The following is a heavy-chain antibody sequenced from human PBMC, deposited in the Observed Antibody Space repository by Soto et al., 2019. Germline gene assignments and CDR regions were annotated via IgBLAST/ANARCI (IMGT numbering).Heavy chain of an antibody. CDR2: ISGSGGST. D-gene: IGHD3-10*01. CDR3: AKGGGSGASSRISYYYYMDV. Sequence: EVQLLESGGGLVQPGGSLRLSCAASGFTFSSYAMSWVRHAPGKGLEWVSAISGSGGSTYYADSVKGRFTISRDNSKNTLYLQMNSLRAEDTAVYYCAKGGGSGASSRISYYYYMDVWGKGTTVTVSS. CDR1: GFTFSSYA. J-gene: IGHJ6*03. V-gene: IGHV3-23*01.